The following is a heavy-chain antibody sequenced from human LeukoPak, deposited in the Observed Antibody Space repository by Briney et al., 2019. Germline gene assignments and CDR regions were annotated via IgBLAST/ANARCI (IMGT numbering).Heavy chain of an antibody. V-gene: IGHV3-21*01. CDR1: GFTFSSYS. CDR3: ARDRGGYYYDSSGYCFDY. J-gene: IGHJ4*02. D-gene: IGHD3-22*01. Sequence: PGGSLRLSCAASGFTFSSYSMNWVRQAPGKGLEWVSSISSSSSYIYYADSVKGRFTISRDNAKNSLYLQMNSLRAEDTAVYYCARDRGGYYYDSSGYCFDYWGQGTLVTVSS. CDR2: ISSSSSYI.